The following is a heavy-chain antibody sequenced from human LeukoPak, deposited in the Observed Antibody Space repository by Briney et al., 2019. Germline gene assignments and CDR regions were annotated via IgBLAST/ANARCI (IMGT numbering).Heavy chain of an antibody. D-gene: IGHD3-10*01. CDR3: ARTNYYGSGSYYPDL. Sequence: SETLSLTHTVSSASITMYCWSSARQPPGKGLEWIGFIYHSGSTDYNPSLKSRGTISVDTSKNQFSLKLSSVTAADTAVYYCARTNYYGSGSYYPDLWGQGTLVTVSS. V-gene: IGHV4-59*08. CDR1: SASITMYC. CDR2: IYHSGST. J-gene: IGHJ5*02.